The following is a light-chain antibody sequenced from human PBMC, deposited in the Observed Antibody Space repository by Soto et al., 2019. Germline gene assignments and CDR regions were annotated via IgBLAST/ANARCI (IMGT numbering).Light chain of an antibody. CDR3: QQTYSIPIT. J-gene: IGKJ5*01. CDR1: QSISRF. V-gene: IGKV1-39*01. CDR2: DAS. Sequence: DIPMTQSPSSLSASVGDRVTITCRASQSISRFLNWYQQKPEKAPKLLIYDASSLQSGVPSRFSGSGFGTDFTLTISSLQPEDFATYYCQQTYSIPITFGQGTQLEIK.